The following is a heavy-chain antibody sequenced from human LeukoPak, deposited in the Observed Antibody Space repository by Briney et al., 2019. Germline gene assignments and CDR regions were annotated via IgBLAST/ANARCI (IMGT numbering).Heavy chain of an antibody. V-gene: IGHV4-34*01. Sequence: SETLSLTCAVYGGSFSGYYWSWIRQPPGKGLEWIGEINHSGSTNYNPSLKSRVTISVDTSKNQFSLKPSSVTAADTAVYYCARGPGWFDPWGQGTLVTVSS. CDR2: INHSGST. J-gene: IGHJ5*02. CDR1: GGSFSGYY. CDR3: ARGPGWFDP.